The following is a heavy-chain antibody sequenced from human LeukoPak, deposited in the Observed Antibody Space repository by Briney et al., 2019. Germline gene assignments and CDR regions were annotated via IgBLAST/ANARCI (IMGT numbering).Heavy chain of an antibody. CDR2: ISAYNGAT. Sequence: ASVKVSCKASGYTSTNYGISWVRQAPGQGLEWMAWISAYNGATNYAQKFQDRVTMTTDTSTSTAYMELRSLRSDDTAVYYCARDQSGSPTWFDPWGQGTLVTVS. D-gene: IGHD5-12*01. CDR1: GYTSTNYG. CDR3: ARDQSGSPTWFDP. V-gene: IGHV1-18*01. J-gene: IGHJ5*02.